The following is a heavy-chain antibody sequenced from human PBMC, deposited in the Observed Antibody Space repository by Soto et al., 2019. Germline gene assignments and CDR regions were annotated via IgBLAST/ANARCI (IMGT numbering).Heavy chain of an antibody. CDR3: ARDRRQQLAHFGGFDS. CDR1: GFTFSDYY. V-gene: IGHV3-11*01. Sequence: QVQLVESGGGLVKPGGSLRLSCAASGFTFSDYYMSWVRQAPGRGLEWISYISNSGIAIYYAGSVEGRFTISRDNAKNSLNLQMNSLRGEDTAVYYCARDRRQQLAHFGGFDSWGQGTLVTVSS. D-gene: IGHD6-13*01. CDR2: ISNSGIAI. J-gene: IGHJ5*01.